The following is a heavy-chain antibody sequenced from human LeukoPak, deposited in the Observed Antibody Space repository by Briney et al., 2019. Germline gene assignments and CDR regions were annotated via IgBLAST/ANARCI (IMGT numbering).Heavy chain of an antibody. CDR3: ARAARGYSYGTFYYYYYMDV. Sequence: GGSLRLSCAASGFTFSTYGMHWVRQAPGKGLEWVAIIWYDGSNKYYTDSVKGRFTISRDNSKNTLYLEMNSLRAEDTAVYYCARAARGYSYGTFYYYYYMDVCGKGTTVTVSS. CDR2: IWYDGSNK. CDR1: GFTFSTYG. V-gene: IGHV3-33*01. D-gene: IGHD5-18*01. J-gene: IGHJ6*03.